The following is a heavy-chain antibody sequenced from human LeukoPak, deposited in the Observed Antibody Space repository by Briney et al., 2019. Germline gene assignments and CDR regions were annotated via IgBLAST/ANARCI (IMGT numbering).Heavy chain of an antibody. J-gene: IGHJ6*03. CDR3: ANGIAAAGLKNYYYYYYMDV. V-gene: IGHV1-69*06. D-gene: IGHD6-13*01. CDR1: GGTFSSYA. Sequence: GASVKVSCKASGGTFSSYAISWVRQAPGQGLKWMGGIIPIFGTANYAQKFQGRVTITADKSTSTAYMELSSLRSEDTAVYYCANGIAAAGLKNYYYYYYMDVWGKGTTVTVSS. CDR2: IIPIFGTA.